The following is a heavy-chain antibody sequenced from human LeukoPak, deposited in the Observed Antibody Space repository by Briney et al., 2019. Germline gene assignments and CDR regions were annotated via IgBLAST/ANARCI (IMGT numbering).Heavy chain of an antibody. D-gene: IGHD4-23*01. CDR2: ISGSGGDT. CDR3: AKDLGSVVTPPSLDF. CDR1: GFTFSSYA. Sequence: GGSLRLSCAASGFTFSSYAMSWVRQAPGKGLEWVSAISGSGGDTYYADSVKGRFTISRDNSKNTLYLQMSSLRAEGTAVYYCAKDLGSVVTPPSLDFWGQGTLVTVSS. V-gene: IGHV3-23*01. J-gene: IGHJ4*02.